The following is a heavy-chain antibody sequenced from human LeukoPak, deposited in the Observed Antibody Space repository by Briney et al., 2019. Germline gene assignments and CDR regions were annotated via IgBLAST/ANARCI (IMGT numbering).Heavy chain of an antibody. CDR2: ISSSSSYT. V-gene: IGHV3-11*03. D-gene: IGHD1-26*01. J-gene: IGHJ4*02. Sequence: GGSLRLSCAASGFTFSDYYMSWIRQAPGKGLEWVSYISSSSSYTNYADSVKGRFTISRDNSKNTLYLQMNSLRADDTAVYYCVCRIGGAPQWGQGTLVTVSS. CDR3: VCRIGGAPQ. CDR1: GFTFSDYY.